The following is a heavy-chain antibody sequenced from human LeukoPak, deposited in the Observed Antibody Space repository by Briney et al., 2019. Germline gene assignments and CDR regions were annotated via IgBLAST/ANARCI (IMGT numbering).Heavy chain of an antibody. D-gene: IGHD2-21*02. Sequence: GGSLRLSCAVSGFTFSSYAMTWVRQAPGKGLEWVSAISGSGGSTYYADSVKGRFTISRDNSKNTLYLQMNSLRAEDTAVYYCAKVVVVTATYFDYWGQGTLVTVSS. V-gene: IGHV3-23*01. J-gene: IGHJ4*02. CDR3: AKVVVVTATYFDY. CDR1: GFTFSSYA. CDR2: ISGSGGST.